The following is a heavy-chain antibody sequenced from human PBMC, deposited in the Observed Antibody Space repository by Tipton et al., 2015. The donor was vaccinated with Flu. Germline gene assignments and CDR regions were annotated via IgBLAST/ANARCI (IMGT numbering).Heavy chain of an antibody. Sequence: LRLSCTVSGGSISSDKYFWSWIRQPAGKGLGWIGRIYASGSTNYNPSLESRLTISIDTSKMQFSLMLSSVTAADTAVYYCARDTIHRQAHTPTDRWGQGTLVTVSS. CDR1: GGSISSDKYF. J-gene: IGHJ5*02. CDR3: ARDTIHRQAHTPTDR. V-gene: IGHV4-61*02. D-gene: IGHD2-2*02. CDR2: IYASGST.